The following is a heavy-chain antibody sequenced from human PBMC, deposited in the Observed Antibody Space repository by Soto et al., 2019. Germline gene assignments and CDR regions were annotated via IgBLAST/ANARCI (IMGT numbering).Heavy chain of an antibody. Sequence: QVQLQESGPGLVRPSGTLSLTCAVSGDFIRSTNWWTWVRQPPGKGLEWIGEIFHSGATNYNPSLNSRVTISVARSKNQFFLNLNSVTAADTAVYYCARAPWYAIWGQGTLVTVSS. D-gene: IGHD6-13*01. CDR2: IFHSGAT. CDR1: GDFIRSTNW. V-gene: IGHV4-4*02. CDR3: ARAPWYAI. J-gene: IGHJ4*02.